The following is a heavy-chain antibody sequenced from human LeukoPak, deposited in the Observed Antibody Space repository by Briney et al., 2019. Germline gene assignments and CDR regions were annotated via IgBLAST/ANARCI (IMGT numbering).Heavy chain of an antibody. V-gene: IGHV1-2*02. CDR2: INPNGGGT. J-gene: IGHJ4*02. D-gene: IGHD1-1*01. CDR3: ARDCCLDVRLDNFDY. CDR1: GYTFTGYY. Sequence: ASVKVSCKASGYTFTGYYMHWVRQAPGQGLEWMGWINPNGGGTNYAQKFQGRVTMTRDTSISTAYMELSRLRSDDTAVYYCARDCCLDVRLDNFDYWGQGTLVTVSS.